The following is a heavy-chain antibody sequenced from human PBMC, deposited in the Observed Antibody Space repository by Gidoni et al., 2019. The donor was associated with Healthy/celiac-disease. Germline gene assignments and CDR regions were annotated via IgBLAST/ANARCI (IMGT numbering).Heavy chain of an antibody. Sequence: EVQLVESGGGLVQPGGSLRLSCAASGFTFSSYWMSWVRQAPGKGLEWGANIKQDGSEKYYVDSVKGRFTISRDNAKNSLYLQMNSLRAEDTAVYYCARPDYGDYYYYGMDVWGQGTTVTVSS. D-gene: IGHD4-17*01. J-gene: IGHJ6*02. V-gene: IGHV3-7*03. CDR2: IKQDGSEK. CDR1: GFTFSSYW. CDR3: ARPDYGDYYYYGMDV.